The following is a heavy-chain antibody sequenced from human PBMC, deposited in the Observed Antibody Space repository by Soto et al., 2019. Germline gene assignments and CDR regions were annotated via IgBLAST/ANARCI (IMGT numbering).Heavy chain of an antibody. CDR1: GYTFTSYY. V-gene: IGHV1-46*01. D-gene: IGHD3-3*01. CDR2: INPSGGST. CDR3: AREFLEWLAPYYYYYGIDV. Sequence: ASVKVSCKASGYTFTSYYMHGGRKAPGQGLEWMGIINPSGGSTSYAQKFQGRVTMTRDTSTSTVYMELSSLRSEDTAVYYCAREFLEWLAPYYYYYGIDVWGQGTTVTVSS. J-gene: IGHJ6*02.